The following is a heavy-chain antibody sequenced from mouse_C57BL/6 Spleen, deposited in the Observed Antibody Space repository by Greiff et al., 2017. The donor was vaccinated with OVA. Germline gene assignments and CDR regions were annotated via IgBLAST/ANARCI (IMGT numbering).Heavy chain of an antibody. D-gene: IGHD2-14*01. CDR2: ISSGSSTI. J-gene: IGHJ4*01. V-gene: IGHV5-17*01. Sequence: EVKLMESGGGLVKPGGSLKLSCAASGFTFSDYGMHWVRQAPEKGLEWVAYISSGSSTIYYADTVKGRFTISRDNAKNTLFLQMTSLRSEDTAMYYCARMRYGYAMDYWGQGTSVTVSS. CDR1: GFTFSDYG. CDR3: ARMRYGYAMDY.